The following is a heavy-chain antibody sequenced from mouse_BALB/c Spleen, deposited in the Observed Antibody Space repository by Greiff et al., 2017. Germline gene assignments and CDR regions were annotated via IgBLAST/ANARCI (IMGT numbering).Heavy chain of an antibody. J-gene: IGHJ4*01. CDR3: TRRLGRAMDY. V-gene: IGHV1S81*02. D-gene: IGHD4-1*01. CDR1: GYTFTSYY. CDR2: INPSNGGT. Sequence: QVQLQQSGAELVKPGASVKLSCKASGYTFTSYYMYWVKQRPGQGLEWIGEINPSNGGTNFNEKFKSKATLTVDKSSSTAYMQLSSLTSEDSAVYYCTRRLGRAMDYWGQGTSVTVSA.